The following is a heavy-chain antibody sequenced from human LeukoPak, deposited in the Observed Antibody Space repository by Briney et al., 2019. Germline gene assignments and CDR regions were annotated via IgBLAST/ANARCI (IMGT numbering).Heavy chain of an antibody. Sequence: SETLSLTCGVSGGSISGTNWWSWVRQPPGQGLEWIGEISLAGQTNYNPSLNGRVTMSLDKSSNQLSLHLTSVTAADTAVYYCARHKSSGTYPLDYWGQGTLVTVSS. CDR1: GGSISGTNW. J-gene: IGHJ4*02. D-gene: IGHD1-26*01. V-gene: IGHV4/OR15-8*02. CDR2: ISLAGQT. CDR3: ARHKSSGTYPLDY.